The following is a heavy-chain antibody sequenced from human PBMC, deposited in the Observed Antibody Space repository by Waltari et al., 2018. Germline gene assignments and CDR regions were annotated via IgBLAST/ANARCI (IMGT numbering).Heavy chain of an antibody. CDR2: INPNSGGT. D-gene: IGHD3-22*01. CDR3: ARVAAYYDSSGPKYYFDY. J-gene: IGHJ4*02. V-gene: IGHV1-2*02. Sequence: QVQLVQSGAEVKKPGASLKVSCKASGSPFTGYYMHWVRQAPGQGLEWMGWINPNSGGTNYAQKFQGTVTMTRDASITTAYMELSRLRSDDTAVYYCARVAAYYDSSGPKYYFDYWGQGTLVTVSS. CDR1: GSPFTGYY.